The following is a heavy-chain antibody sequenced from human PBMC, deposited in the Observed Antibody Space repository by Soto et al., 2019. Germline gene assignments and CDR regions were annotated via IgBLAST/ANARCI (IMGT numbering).Heavy chain of an antibody. V-gene: IGHV3-64D*06. Sequence: GGSLRLSCSASGFIFSESTIYWVRQVPGKGLEAISAVSTSGRSTYYADSVKDRFTISRDNSKNTLFLQMGSLRPEDTAIYYCVKQAHGLDGVAFDYWGQGTLVTVSS. CDR3: VKQAHGLDGVAFDY. J-gene: IGHJ4*02. CDR2: VSTSGRST. D-gene: IGHD2-15*01. CDR1: GFIFSEST.